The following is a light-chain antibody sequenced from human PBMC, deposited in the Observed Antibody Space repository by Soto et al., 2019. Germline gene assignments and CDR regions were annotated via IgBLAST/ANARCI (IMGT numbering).Light chain of an antibody. CDR2: GNS. J-gene: IGLJ2*01. CDR3: QSYDTSLRGV. V-gene: IGLV1-40*01. CDR1: SSNIGAGFD. Sequence: QSVLTQPPSMSGAPGQRVTISCTGSSSNIGAGFDVHWYQQLPGTAPKLLIYGNSNRPSGVPDRFSGSKSGTSASLAITGLQAGDEADYYCQSYDTSLRGVFGGGTQLTVL.